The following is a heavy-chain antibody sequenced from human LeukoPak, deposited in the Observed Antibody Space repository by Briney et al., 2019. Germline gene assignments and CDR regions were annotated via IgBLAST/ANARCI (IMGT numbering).Heavy chain of an antibody. D-gene: IGHD3-22*01. V-gene: IGHV3-21*01. J-gene: IGHJ2*01. CDR3: ARGLYYYDSSGYPSSRYFDL. CDR2: ISSSSSYI. Sequence: GGSLRLSCAASGFTFSSYSMNWVRQAPGKRLEWVSSISSSSSYIYYADSVKGRFTISRDNAKNSLYLQMNSLRAEDTAVYYCARGLYYYDSSGYPSSRYFDLWGRGTLVTVSS. CDR1: GFTFSSYS.